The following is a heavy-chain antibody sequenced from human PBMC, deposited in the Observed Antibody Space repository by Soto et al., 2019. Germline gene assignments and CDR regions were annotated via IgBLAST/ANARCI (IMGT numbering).Heavy chain of an antibody. V-gene: IGHV4-61*01. CDR2: IYYSGST. Sequence: ETLSVTSTVSGGSVSSGSYSWSWIRQPPGKGLEWIGYIYYSGSTNYNPSLKSRVTISVDTSKNQFSLKMSSVTAADTAVYYCAIGFGDYGNWFDPWGQGTLVTVSS. CDR3: AIGFGDYGNWFDP. D-gene: IGHD3-10*01. CDR1: GGSVSSGSYS. J-gene: IGHJ5*02.